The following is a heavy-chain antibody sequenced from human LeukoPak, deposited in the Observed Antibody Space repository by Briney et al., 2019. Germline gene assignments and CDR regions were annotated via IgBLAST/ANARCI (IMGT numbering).Heavy chain of an antibody. V-gene: IGHV3-7*04. J-gene: IGHJ4*02. CDR1: VFTFNNYW. CDR3: ARDEGWGVDY. Sequence: GGSLRLSCEASVFTFNNYWMNWVRQAPGKGLEWVANIKEDESKRYFVDSVKGRFTISRDNAKNSVYLQMNSLRAEDTAVYYCARDEGWGVDYWGQGTLVTVSS. D-gene: IGHD3-10*01. CDR2: IKEDESKR.